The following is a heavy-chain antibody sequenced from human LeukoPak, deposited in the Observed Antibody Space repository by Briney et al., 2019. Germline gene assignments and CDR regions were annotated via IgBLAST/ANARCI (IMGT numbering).Heavy chain of an antibody. J-gene: IGHJ4*02. D-gene: IGHD2-2*01. CDR1: GGSISSGDYY. Sequence: SETLSLTCTVSGGSISSGDYYWRWIRQPPGKGLEWIVYIYYSGSTYYNPSLKSRVTISVDTSKNQFSLKLSSVTAADTAVYYCARGVVPAAIAFDYWGQGTLVTVSS. V-gene: IGHV4-30-4*08. CDR2: IYYSGST. CDR3: ARGVVPAAIAFDY.